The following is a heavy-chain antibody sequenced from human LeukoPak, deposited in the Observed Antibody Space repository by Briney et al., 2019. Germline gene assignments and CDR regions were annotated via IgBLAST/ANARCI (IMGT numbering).Heavy chain of an antibody. CDR1: GGSISSNW. D-gene: IGHD3-22*01. V-gene: IGHV4-4*02. CDR3: AGTGYYSVDY. CDR2: IFHTGST. Sequence: SETLSLTCVVSGGSISSNWWSWVRQPPGKGLEWIGEIFHTGSTNYNPSLKSRVTLSLDKSKNQFSLEVTSVTAADTAVYYCAGTGYYSVDYWGQGALVTVSS. J-gene: IGHJ4*02.